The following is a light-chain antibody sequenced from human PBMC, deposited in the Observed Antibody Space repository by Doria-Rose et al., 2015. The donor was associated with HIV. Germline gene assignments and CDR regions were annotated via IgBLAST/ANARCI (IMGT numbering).Light chain of an antibody. CDR1: QSISTY. V-gene: IGKV1-39*01. J-gene: IGKJ1*01. Sequence: DIRMPQSPSSLSASVGDRVTITCRASQSISTYLNWYQQRPGKAPKLLIYTASSLQSGVPSRFSGSGSGTDFTLTISSLQPEDFATYYCQQSYSPLWTFGQGTKVDI. CDR3: QQSYSPLWT. CDR2: TAS.